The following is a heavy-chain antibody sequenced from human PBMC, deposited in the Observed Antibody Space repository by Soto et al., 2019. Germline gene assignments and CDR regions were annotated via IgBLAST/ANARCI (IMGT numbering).Heavy chain of an antibody. CDR3: AKGAITCGGVRPNWFDP. CDR2: ISGSGGST. CDR1: GFTFSSYA. Sequence: GGSLRLSCAASGFTFSSYAMSWVRQAPGKGLEWVSAISGSGGSTYYADSVKGRFTISRDNSKNTLYLQMNSLRAEDTAVYYCAKGAITCGGVRPNWFDPWGQGTLVTVSS. J-gene: IGHJ5*02. D-gene: IGHD3-16*01. V-gene: IGHV3-23*01.